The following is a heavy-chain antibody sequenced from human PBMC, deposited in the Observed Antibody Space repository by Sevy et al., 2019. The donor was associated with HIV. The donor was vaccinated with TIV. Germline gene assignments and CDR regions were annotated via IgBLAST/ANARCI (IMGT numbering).Heavy chain of an antibody. Sequence: SETLSLTCTVSGGSISSYYWSWIRQPPGKGLEWIGYICYSGSTNYNPSLKSRVTISVDTSKNQFSLKLSSVTAADTAVYYCARGRTYYDFWSGHGGFDYWGQGTLVTVSS. CDR1: GGSISSYY. J-gene: IGHJ4*02. CDR2: ICYSGST. D-gene: IGHD3-3*01. CDR3: ARGRTYYDFWSGHGGFDY. V-gene: IGHV4-59*01.